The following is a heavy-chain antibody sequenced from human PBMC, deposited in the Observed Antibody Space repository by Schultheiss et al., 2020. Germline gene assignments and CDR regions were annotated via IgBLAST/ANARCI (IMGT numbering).Heavy chain of an antibody. CDR2: ISAYNGNT. V-gene: IGHV1-18*01. CDR3: ARVPVYGDYANWFDP. D-gene: IGHD4-17*01. J-gene: IGHJ5*02. CDR1: GYTFTSYG. Sequence: ASVKVSCKASGYTFTSYGISWVRQAPGQGLEWMGWISAYNGNTNYAQKLQGRVTMTTDTSTSTAYMELRSLRSDDTAVYYCARVPVYGDYANWFDPWGQGNLGTVSS.